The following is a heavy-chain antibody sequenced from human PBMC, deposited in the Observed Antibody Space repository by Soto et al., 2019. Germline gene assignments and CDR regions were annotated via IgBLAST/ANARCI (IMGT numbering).Heavy chain of an antibody. J-gene: IGHJ4*02. V-gene: IGHV3-23*01. CDR2: INDRGVTT. D-gene: IGHD3-3*02. CDR3: AKFRIFGVVNYFDY. CDR1: GFKFNNYD. Sequence: GESLKISCEASGFKFNNYDMSWVRQAPGKGLEWVSAINDRGVTTYYADSVKGRFTISRDASRNTLYLQMNSLRAEDTAVYYCAKFRIFGVVNYFDYWGQGTPVTVSS.